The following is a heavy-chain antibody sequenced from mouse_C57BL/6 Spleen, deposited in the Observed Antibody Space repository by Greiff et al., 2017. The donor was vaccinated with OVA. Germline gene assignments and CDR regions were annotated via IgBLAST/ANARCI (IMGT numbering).Heavy chain of an antibody. Sequence: QVQLKESGAELVKPGASVKISCKASGYAFSSYWMNWVKQRPGKGLEWIGQIYPGDGDTNYNGKFKGKATLTADKSSSTAYMQLSSLTSEDSAVYFCARSGLGGRYFDYWGQGTTLTVSS. V-gene: IGHV1-80*01. CDR2: IYPGDGDT. CDR1: GYAFSSYW. J-gene: IGHJ2*01. D-gene: IGHD3-1*01. CDR3: ARSGLGGRYFDY.